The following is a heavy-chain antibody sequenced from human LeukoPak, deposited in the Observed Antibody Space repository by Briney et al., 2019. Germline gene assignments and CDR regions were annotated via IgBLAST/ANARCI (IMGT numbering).Heavy chain of an antibody. CDR3: ARSIPQYFGGIDASDI. CDR2: VYYIGTT. J-gene: IGHJ3*02. D-gene: IGHD3-16*01. CDR1: GGSISTYY. Sequence: SETLSLTCTVSGGSISTYYWSWIRQPPGKGLEWIGYVYYIGTTNYNPSLKSRVTMSVDTSMNQFSLKLSSLTAADTAVYYCARSIPQYFGGIDASDIWGQGAMVTVSS. V-gene: IGHV4-59*01.